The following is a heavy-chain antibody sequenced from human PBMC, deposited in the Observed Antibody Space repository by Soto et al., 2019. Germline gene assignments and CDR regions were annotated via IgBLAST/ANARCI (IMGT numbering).Heavy chain of an antibody. V-gene: IGHV4-59*08. D-gene: IGHD3-10*01. Sequence: PSETLSLTCTVSGGSISRYYWSWIRQRPGKGLEWIGYIYYSGSTYYNPSLKSRVTISVDTSRNQFSLELSSVTAADTAVYYCARLPLVRGVSHYYYYYMVVWGKGTTVTVSS. CDR3: ARLPLVRGVSHYYYYYMVV. CDR1: GGSISRYY. J-gene: IGHJ6*03. CDR2: IYYSGST.